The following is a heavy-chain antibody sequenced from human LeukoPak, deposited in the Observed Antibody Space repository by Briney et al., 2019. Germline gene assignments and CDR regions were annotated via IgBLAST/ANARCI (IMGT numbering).Heavy chain of an antibody. J-gene: IGHJ4*02. CDR1: GYTFTSYG. CDR2: INPSGGNT. Sequence: ASVKVSCKASGYTFTSYGISWVRQAPGQGLEWMGIINPSGGNTNYPQKFQGRVTMTRDTSTSTVYMELSSLRSGDTAVYYCARFAVHRRLAVAGQFGLDYWGQGTLVTVSS. V-gene: IGHV1-46*01. CDR3: ARFAVHRRLAVAGQFGLDY. D-gene: IGHD6-19*01.